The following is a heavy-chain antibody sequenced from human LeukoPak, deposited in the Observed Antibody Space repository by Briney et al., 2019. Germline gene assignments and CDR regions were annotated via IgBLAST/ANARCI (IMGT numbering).Heavy chain of an antibody. D-gene: IGHD3-9*01. CDR3: AKIPRAQLYYDLLNGYPLYFDY. V-gene: IGHV1-46*01. CDR1: GYTFTSYY. CDR2: INPSGGST. Sequence: GASVKVSCKASGYTFTSYYMHWVRQAPGQGLEWMGIINPSGGSTSYAQKFQGRVTMTRDTSTSTVYMELSSLRSEDTAVYYCAKIPRAQLYYDLLNGYPLYFDYWGQGILVTVSS. J-gene: IGHJ4*02.